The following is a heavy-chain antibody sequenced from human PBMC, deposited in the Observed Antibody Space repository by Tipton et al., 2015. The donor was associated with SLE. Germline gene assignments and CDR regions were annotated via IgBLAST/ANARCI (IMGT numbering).Heavy chain of an antibody. J-gene: IGHJ4*02. Sequence: SLRLSCITSGFTFDEYGMSWFRQAPGKGLEWVTFIRSNAHGGTTEYAASVKGRFTISRDDSKSIAYLQMNSLKTEDTAVYYCTRDRDHYYDFWSGYISPFDYWGQGTLVTVSS. CDR1: GFTFDEYG. CDR2: IRSNAHGGTT. CDR3: TRDRDHYYDFWSGYISPFDY. V-gene: IGHV3-49*03. D-gene: IGHD3-3*01.